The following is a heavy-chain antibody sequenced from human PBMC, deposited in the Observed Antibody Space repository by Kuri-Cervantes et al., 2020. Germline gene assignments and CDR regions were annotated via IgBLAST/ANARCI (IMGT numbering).Heavy chain of an antibody. Sequence: GSLRLSCTVSGGSISSTNYYWGWIRQPPGKGLEWIGSIYYSGSTYYNPSLKSRVTISVDTSKNQFSLKLSSVTAADTAVYYCARLQHSGLHGAGSFDIWGQGTMVTVSS. CDR1: GGSISSTNYY. CDR3: ARLQHSGLHGAGSFDI. CDR2: IYYSGST. D-gene: IGHD5-12*01. V-gene: IGHV4-39*01. J-gene: IGHJ3*02.